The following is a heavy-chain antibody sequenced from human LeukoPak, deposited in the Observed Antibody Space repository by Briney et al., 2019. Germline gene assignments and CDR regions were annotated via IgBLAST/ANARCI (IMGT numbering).Heavy chain of an antibody. J-gene: IGHJ4*02. Sequence: SVKVSCKASGGTFSSYAISWVRQAPGQGLEWMGGIIPIFGTANCAQKFQGRVTITADESTSTAYMELSSLRSEDTAVYYCARGSTICSGGSCYSGSHLDYWGQGTLVTVSS. CDR1: GGTFSSYA. D-gene: IGHD2-15*01. CDR3: ARGSTICSGGSCYSGSHLDY. V-gene: IGHV1-69*01. CDR2: IIPIFGTA.